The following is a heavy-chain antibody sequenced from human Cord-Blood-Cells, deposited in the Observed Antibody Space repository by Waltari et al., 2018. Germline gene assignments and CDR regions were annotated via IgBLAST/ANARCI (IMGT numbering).Heavy chain of an antibody. Sequence: QVQLVESGGGVVQPGGSLRLSCAASGFTFSSYGMHWVRQAPGKGLEWVAFIRYDGRKKNYAGSVKGRLTISRDKSKNTLYLQMNSLRAEDTAVYYCAKGGETYYYGSGSYGMDVWGQGTTVTVSS. CDR2: IRYDGRKK. V-gene: IGHV3-30*02. CDR1: GFTFSSYG. D-gene: IGHD3-10*01. CDR3: AKGGETYYYGSGSYGMDV. J-gene: IGHJ6*02.